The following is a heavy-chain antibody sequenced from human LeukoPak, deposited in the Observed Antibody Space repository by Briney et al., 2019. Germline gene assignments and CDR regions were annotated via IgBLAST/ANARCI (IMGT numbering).Heavy chain of an antibody. CDR3: ATGTPIAVAGKSDYYYGMDV. D-gene: IGHD6-19*01. V-gene: IGHV1-24*01. CDR1: GYTLTELS. Sequence: ASVKVSCKVSGYTLTELSMHWVRQAPGKGLEWMGGFEPEDGETIYAQKFQGRVTMTEDTSTDTAYMELSSLRSEDTAVYYCATGTPIAVAGKSDYYYGMDVWGQGTTVTVSS. J-gene: IGHJ6*02. CDR2: FEPEDGET.